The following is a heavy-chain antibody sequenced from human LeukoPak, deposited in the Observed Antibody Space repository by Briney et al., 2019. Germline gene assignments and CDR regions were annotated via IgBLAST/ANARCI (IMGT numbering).Heavy chain of an antibody. D-gene: IGHD6-19*01. J-gene: IGHJ5*02. V-gene: IGHV1-8*01. CDR1: GYTFTSYD. Sequence: ASVKVSCKASGYTFTSYDINWVRQATGQGLEWMGWMNPISGNTGYAQKFQGRVTMTRNTSISTAYMELSSLRSEDTAVYYCARARLASLNWFDPWGQGTLVTVSS. CDR3: ARARLASLNWFDP. CDR2: MNPISGNT.